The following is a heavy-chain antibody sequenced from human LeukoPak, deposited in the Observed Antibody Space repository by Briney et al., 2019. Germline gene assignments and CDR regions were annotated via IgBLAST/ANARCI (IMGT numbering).Heavy chain of an antibody. D-gene: IGHD6-13*01. CDR1: GYTFTSYA. Sequence: ASVKVSCKASGYTFTSYAISWVRQAPGQGLEWMGWISPYNGKTDYERKSQGRVTMTTDTSTSTAYMELRSLRSDDTAVYYCASGETVGRSSWPLDYWGQGTLVTVSS. V-gene: IGHV1-18*01. J-gene: IGHJ4*02. CDR2: ISPYNGKT. CDR3: ASGETVGRSSWPLDY.